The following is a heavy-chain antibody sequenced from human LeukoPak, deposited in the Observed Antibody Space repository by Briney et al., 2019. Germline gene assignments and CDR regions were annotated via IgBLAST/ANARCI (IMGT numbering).Heavy chain of an antibody. D-gene: IGHD2-21*02. CDR3: ARAPPIVVVTAISSGWFDL. CDR1: GFTFSSYA. CDR2: ISYNGSNK. V-gene: IGHV3-30*04. Sequence: PGGALVLSCAASGFTFSSYAMHWGRPAPGKGLERGAVISYNGSNKYYADSVKGRFTISRDNSKNTLYLQMNSLRAEDTAVYYCARAPPIVVVTAISSGWFDLWGQGTLVTVSS. J-gene: IGHJ5*02.